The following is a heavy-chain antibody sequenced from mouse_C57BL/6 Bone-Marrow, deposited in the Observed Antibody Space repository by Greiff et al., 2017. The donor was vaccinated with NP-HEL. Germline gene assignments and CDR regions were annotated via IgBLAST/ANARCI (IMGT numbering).Heavy chain of an antibody. V-gene: IGHV1-85*01. D-gene: IGHD1-1*01. CDR3: ASRIYFGH. CDR2: IYPRDGST. J-gene: IGHJ2*01. Sequence: VQLQQSGPGLVKPGASVKLSCTASGYTFTSYDINWVRQRPGQGLEWIGWIYPRDGSTKYTETFKGRVTLTVDTPSSTAYMELHSLTSEDSAVYFCASRIYFGHWGQGTTLTVSS. CDR1: GYTFTSYD.